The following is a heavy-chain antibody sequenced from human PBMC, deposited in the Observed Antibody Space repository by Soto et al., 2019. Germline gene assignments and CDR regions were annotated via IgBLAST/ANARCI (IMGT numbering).Heavy chain of an antibody. CDR3: ATQYGGDYAIYCYYGMDV. V-gene: IGHV1-24*01. D-gene: IGHD2-21*02. CDR1: GYTLTELS. Sequence: QVQLVQSGAEVKKPGASVKVSCKVSGYTLTELSMHWVRQAPGKGLEWMGGFDPEDGETIYAQKFQGRVTMTEDTSTDTAYMELSSLRSEDTAEYYCATQYGGDYAIYCYYGMDVWGQGTTVTVSS. J-gene: IGHJ6*02. CDR2: FDPEDGET.